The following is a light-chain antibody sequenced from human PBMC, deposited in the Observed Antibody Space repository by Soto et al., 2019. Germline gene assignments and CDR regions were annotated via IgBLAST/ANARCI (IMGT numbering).Light chain of an antibody. CDR2: DVN. V-gene: IGLV2-8*01. J-gene: IGLJ1*01. CDR1: SSDVGAYLF. CDR3: VSFAGGTYV. Sequence: QSALTQPPSASGSPGQSVTISCTGTSSDVGAYLFVSWYQQHPGKDPKLMVYDVNRRPPGVPDRFFGSKSGNTASLTVSGLQAGDEADYYCVSFAGGTYVFGTGTKLTVL.